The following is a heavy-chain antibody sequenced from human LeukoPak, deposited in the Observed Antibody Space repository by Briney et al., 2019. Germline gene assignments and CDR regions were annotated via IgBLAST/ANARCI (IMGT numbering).Heavy chain of an antibody. CDR2: VDAGSDNR. CDR3: SRKYSSSSPYYYYGMDV. Sequence: ASVKVSCKASGYTFTSYGISWVRQAPGQRLEWMGSVDAGSDNRKYSQKFQGRVTITSDTSASTAYMELSSLRSEDTAVYYCSRKYSSSSPYYYYGMDVWGQGTTVTVSS. J-gene: IGHJ6*02. D-gene: IGHD6-6*01. V-gene: IGHV1-3*01. CDR1: GYTFTSYG.